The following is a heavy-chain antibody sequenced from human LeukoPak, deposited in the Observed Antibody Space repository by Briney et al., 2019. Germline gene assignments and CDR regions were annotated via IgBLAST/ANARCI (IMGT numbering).Heavy chain of an antibody. CDR3: AKMPGDFWSAFYHYFDF. V-gene: IGHV3-30*18. J-gene: IGHJ4*02. Sequence: GGSLRLSCAASGFSFSSYGMHWVRQAPGKGLEWVALTSYDGSNKYYGDSVKGRFTTSRDNSKNTLYLQMNSLRAQDTAVYYCAKMPGDFWSAFYHYFDFWGQGTLVTVSS. CDR2: TSYDGSNK. CDR1: GFSFSSYG. D-gene: IGHD3-3*01.